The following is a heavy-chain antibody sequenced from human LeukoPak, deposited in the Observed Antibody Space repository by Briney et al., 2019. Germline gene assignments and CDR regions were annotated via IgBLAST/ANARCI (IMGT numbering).Heavy chain of an antibody. D-gene: IGHD6-19*01. CDR1: GYTFTSYD. J-gene: IGHJ4*02. V-gene: IGHV1-8*01. CDR3: ARTSGWQYYFDY. CDR2: MNPNSGNT. Sequence: ASVKVSCKASGYTFTSYDINWVRQATGQGLEWMGWMNPNSGNTGYAQKFQGRVTMTRNTSISTAYMELSSLRSKDTAVYYCARTSGWQYYFDYWGQGTLVTVSS.